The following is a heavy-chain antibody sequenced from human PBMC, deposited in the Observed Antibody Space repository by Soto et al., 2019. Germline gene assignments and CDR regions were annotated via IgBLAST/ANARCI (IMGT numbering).Heavy chain of an antibody. Sequence: PSETLSLTCTVSGGSISSGSYFWGWIRQPPGKGLEWIGSIYYSGSTSYNPSLRSRVTMSVDTSKNQCSLKLSSVSAADTAVYYCARHTGYSSGKRWFDPWGQGTLVTVSS. CDR1: GGSISSGSYF. J-gene: IGHJ5*02. V-gene: IGHV4-39*01. CDR3: ARHTGYSSGKRWFDP. D-gene: IGHD6-19*01. CDR2: IYYSGST.